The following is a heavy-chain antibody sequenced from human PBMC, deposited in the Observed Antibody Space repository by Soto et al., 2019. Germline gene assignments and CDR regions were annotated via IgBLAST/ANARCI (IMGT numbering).Heavy chain of an antibody. D-gene: IGHD5-12*01. J-gene: IGHJ3*02. CDR3: AKERRYSFDAFDI. CDR2: ISYDGSEK. V-gene: IGHV3-30*18. CDR1: GFTFNFFG. Sequence: QEQLVESGGGVVQAGRSLRLSCAASGFTFNFFGMHWVRQAPGKGLAWVAVISYDGSEKYYADSVKGRFTMSRDNYKKMVYLEMSSLRPEDTSVYYCAKERRYSFDAFDIWGHGTMVTVSS.